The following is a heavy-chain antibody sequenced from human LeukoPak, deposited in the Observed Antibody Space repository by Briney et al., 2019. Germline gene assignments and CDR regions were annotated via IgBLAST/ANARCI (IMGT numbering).Heavy chain of an antibody. V-gene: IGHV3-48*02. Sequence: GGSLRLSCAASGFTFSIYTMNWVRQAPGKGLEWVSYIDSSSSTTYYADSVKGRFTIPRDNAKNSLYLQMNSLRDDDTAVYYCARERALYHGNADFDYWGQGTLVTVSA. CDR1: GFTFSIYT. J-gene: IGHJ4*02. D-gene: IGHD3-10*01. CDR2: IDSSSSTT. CDR3: ARERALYHGNADFDY.